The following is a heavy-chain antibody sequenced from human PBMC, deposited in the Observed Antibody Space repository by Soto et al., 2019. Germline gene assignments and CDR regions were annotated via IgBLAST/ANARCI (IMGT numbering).Heavy chain of an antibody. Sequence: GGSLRLSCAASGFTVSGNYMSWVRQAPGKGLEWVSAISGSGGSTYYADSVKGRFTISRDNSKNTLYLQMNSLRAEDTAVYYCANVGIAAAGNYFDYWGQGTLVTVSS. D-gene: IGHD6-13*01. J-gene: IGHJ4*02. CDR3: ANVGIAAAGNYFDY. V-gene: IGHV3-23*01. CDR2: ISGSGGST. CDR1: GFTVSGNY.